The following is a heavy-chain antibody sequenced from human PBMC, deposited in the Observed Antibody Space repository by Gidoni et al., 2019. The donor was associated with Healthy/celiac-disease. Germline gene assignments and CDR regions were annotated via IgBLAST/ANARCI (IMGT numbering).Heavy chain of an antibody. CDR1: VFPFSRYA. CDR3: AKESLPAYYYGSADNWYFDL. D-gene: IGHD3-10*01. V-gene: IGHV3-23*04. CDR2: ISGSGGST. J-gene: IGHJ2*01. Sequence: EVQLVESGGGLVQPGGSLRLSCAASVFPFSRYALIWVRPAPGKGLEWVAAISGSGGSTYYADSVKGRFTISRDNSKNTLYLQMNSLRAEDTAVYYCAKESLPAYYYGSADNWYFDLWGRGTLVTVSS.